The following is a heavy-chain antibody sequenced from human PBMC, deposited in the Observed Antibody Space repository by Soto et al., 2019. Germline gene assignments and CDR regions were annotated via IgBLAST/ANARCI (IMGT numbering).Heavy chain of an antibody. V-gene: IGHV3-23*01. CDR1: GFTFSSYA. CDR2: ISGSGGST. Sequence: GGSLRLSCAASGFTFSSYAMSWVRQAPGKGLEWVSAISGSGGSTYYADSVKGRFTISRDNSKNTLYLQMNSLRAEDTAVYYCAKALGPVVPAAPNFDYWGQGTLVTVSS. CDR3: AKALGPVVPAAPNFDY. D-gene: IGHD2-2*01. J-gene: IGHJ4*02.